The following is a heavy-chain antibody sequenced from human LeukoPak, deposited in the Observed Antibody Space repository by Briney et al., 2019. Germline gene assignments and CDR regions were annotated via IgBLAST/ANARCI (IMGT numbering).Heavy chain of an antibody. V-gene: IGHV4-38-2*01. CDR3: ARVSPYGSGTGLFDY. D-gene: IGHD3-10*01. CDR2: IFHSGST. Sequence: SETLSLTCAVSGYPISSGYYWGWIRQPPGKGLEWIGSIFHSGSTYYNPSLKSRVTISVDTSKNHFSLKLSSVTAADTAIYYCARVSPYGSGTGLFDYWGQGTLVTVSS. CDR1: GYPISSGYY. J-gene: IGHJ4*02.